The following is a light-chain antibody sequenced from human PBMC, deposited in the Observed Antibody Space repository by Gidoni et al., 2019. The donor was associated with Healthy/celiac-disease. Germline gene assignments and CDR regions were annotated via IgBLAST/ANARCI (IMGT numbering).Light chain of an antibody. CDR2: DAS. V-gene: IGKV3-11*01. CDR1: QSVSSY. J-gene: IGKJ4*01. Sequence: EIVLTQSPATLSLSPGERATLSCRASQSVSSYLAWYQQKPGQAPRLLIYDASNRATGITARFSGSGSGTDFTLTISSLEPEDFEVYYCQQQRTFGGGTKVEIK. CDR3: QQQRT.